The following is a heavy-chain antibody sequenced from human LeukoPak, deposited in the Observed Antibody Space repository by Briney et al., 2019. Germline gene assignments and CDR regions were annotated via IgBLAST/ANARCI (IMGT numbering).Heavy chain of an antibody. J-gene: IGHJ3*01. CDR1: GFTFNNYW. V-gene: IGHV3-74*01. Sequence: PGGSLRLSCAASGFTFNNYWMHWVRQAPGMGLVWVSSIRFDGGDTAYADSAKGRFTISRDNAKNTMFLQMNNLRAEDTAVYYCAKEIDGFDVWGQGTTVTVSS. CDR3: AKEIDGFDV. CDR2: IRFDGGDT.